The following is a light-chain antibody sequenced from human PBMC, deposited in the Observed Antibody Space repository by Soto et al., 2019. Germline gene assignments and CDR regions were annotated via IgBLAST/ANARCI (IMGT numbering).Light chain of an antibody. Sequence: EILMTQSPVTLSVSPGERATLSCRASQSVSMNLAWYQQRPGQAPRLLIYAASTRATGIPARFSGSGSGTEFTLTISSLQSEDFALYHCQQYGNSPSFGQGTKLEI. V-gene: IGKV3-15*01. CDR2: AAS. J-gene: IGKJ2*01. CDR1: QSVSMN. CDR3: QQYGNSPS.